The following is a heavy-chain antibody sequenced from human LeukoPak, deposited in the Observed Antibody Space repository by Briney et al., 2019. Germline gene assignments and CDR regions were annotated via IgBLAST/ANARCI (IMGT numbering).Heavy chain of an antibody. CDR2: INAGNGNT. J-gene: IGHJ4*02. CDR3: ASRFHYYDSSGYSTLQY. D-gene: IGHD3-22*01. CDR1: GYTFTSYA. V-gene: IGHV1-3*01. Sequence: ASVKVSCKASGYTFTSYAMHWVRQAPGQRLEWMGWINAGNGNTKYSQKFQGRVTITADESTSTAYMELSSLRSEDTAVYYCASRFHYYDSSGYSTLQYWGQGTLVTVSS.